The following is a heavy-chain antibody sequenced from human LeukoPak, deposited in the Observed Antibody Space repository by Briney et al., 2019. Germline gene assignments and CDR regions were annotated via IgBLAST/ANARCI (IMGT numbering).Heavy chain of an antibody. CDR2: IKQDGSEK. Sequence: GGSLRLSCAASGFTFSSYEMNWVRQAPGKGLEWVANIKQDGSEKYYVDSVKGRFTISRDNAKNSLYLQMNSLRAEDTAVYYCARLWSGYYFPVYWGQGTLVTVSS. V-gene: IGHV3-7*01. D-gene: IGHD3-3*01. J-gene: IGHJ4*02. CDR1: GFTFSSYE. CDR3: ARLWSGYYFPVY.